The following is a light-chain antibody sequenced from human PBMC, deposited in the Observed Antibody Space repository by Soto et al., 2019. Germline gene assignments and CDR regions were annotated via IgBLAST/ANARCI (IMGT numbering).Light chain of an antibody. CDR1: QSISNW. V-gene: IGKV1-5*01. Sequence: DIQMTQSPSTXXASVXDRXXXTCRASQSISNWLAWYQQKAGKVPKLLIYDASTLASGVPSRFSGSGSGTEFTLTISSLQPDDFATYYCQHYNSYSEAFGQGTKVDIK. CDR3: QHYNSYSEA. CDR2: DAS. J-gene: IGKJ1*01.